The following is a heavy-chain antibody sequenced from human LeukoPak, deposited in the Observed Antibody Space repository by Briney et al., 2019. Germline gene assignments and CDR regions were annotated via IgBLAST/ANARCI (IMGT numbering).Heavy chain of an antibody. CDR3: AREFRIYYGSGKNGGGYMDV. J-gene: IGHJ6*03. CDR1: GYTFTSYG. CDR2: ISAYNGNT. D-gene: IGHD3-10*01. Sequence: ASVKVSCKASGYTFTSYGISWVRQAPGQGLEWMGWISAYNGNTNYAQKLQGRVTMTTDTSTSTAYMELSSLRSEDTAVYYCAREFRIYYGSGKNGGGYMDVWGKGTTVTVSS. V-gene: IGHV1-18*01.